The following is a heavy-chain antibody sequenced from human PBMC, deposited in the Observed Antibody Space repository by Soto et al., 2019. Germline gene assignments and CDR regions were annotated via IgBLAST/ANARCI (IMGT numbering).Heavy chain of an antibody. V-gene: IGHV3-33*01. Sequence: GGSLRLSCAASGFTFSSYGMHWVRQAPGKGLEWVAVIWYDGSNKYYADSVKGRFTISRDNSKNTLYLQMNSLRAEDTAVYYCARQTYYYGSGTSMDVWGQGTTVTVSS. CDR1: GFTFSSYG. CDR2: IWYDGSNK. D-gene: IGHD3-10*01. CDR3: ARQTYYYGSGTSMDV. J-gene: IGHJ6*02.